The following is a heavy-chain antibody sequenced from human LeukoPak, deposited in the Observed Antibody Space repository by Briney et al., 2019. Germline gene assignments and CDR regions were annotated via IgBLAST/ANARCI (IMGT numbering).Heavy chain of an antibody. CDR2: TSSSSSYI. CDR3: ARDWSGFDSGYFDY. D-gene: IGHD5-12*01. Sequence: PGGSPRLSCAASGFTFSSYSMNWVRQAPGKGLEWASSTSSSSSYIYYADSVKGRFTISRDNAKNSLYLQMNSLRAEDTAVYYCARDWSGFDSGYFDYWGQGSPVSVSS. CDR1: GFTFSSYS. V-gene: IGHV3-21*01. J-gene: IGHJ4*02.